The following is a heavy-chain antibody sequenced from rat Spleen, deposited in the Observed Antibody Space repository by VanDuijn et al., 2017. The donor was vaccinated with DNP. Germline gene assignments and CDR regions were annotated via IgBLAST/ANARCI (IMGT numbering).Heavy chain of an antibody. CDR2: VWSGGST. Sequence: QVQLKESGPGLVQPSQTLSLTCTVAGFSLTSNNVHWVRQPPGKGLEWIGAVWSGGSTDSTPVLRSRLTITRDISKSQVFLKMNSLQTEDTATYYCARSPETSYIYFPWAYWGQGTLVTVSS. D-gene: IGHD1-2*01. J-gene: IGHJ3*01. CDR3: ARSPETSYIYFPWAY. CDR1: GFSLTSNN. V-gene: IGHV2-41*01.